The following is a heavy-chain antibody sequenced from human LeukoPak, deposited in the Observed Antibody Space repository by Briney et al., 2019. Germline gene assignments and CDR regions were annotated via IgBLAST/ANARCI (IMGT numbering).Heavy chain of an antibody. J-gene: IGHJ4*02. D-gene: IGHD3-10*01. CDR3: ARPSWTSGSYFDY. CDR1: RFTFSNYW. CDR2: IKQDESEK. Sequence: GGSLRLSCVASRFTFSNYWMSWVRQAPGKGLEWVANIKQDESEKYYVDSVKGRFTISRDNAKNSLYLQMNSLRAEDTAVYYCARPSWTSGSYFDYWGQGALVIVSS. V-gene: IGHV3-7*01.